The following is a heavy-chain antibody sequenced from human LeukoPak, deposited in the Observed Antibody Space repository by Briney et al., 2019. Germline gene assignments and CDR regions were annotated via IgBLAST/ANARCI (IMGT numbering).Heavy chain of an antibody. CDR3: VYRLFSTRCGGGSCSVTDYSDF. CDR1: GFSLDTRGGG. V-gene: IGHV2-5*02. Sequence: SGPRLSTAQQRLTLSCTFSGFSLDTRGGGVCWILQPSGKAAVRLASLSWDGDNRYIPSLQDRLTITKDTSKNHVVLKMMNMDPVDTGTYFCVYRLFSTRCGGGSCSVTDYSDFWGQGTQLSVSS. J-gene: IGHJ4*02. D-gene: IGHD2-21*01. CDR2: LSWDGDN.